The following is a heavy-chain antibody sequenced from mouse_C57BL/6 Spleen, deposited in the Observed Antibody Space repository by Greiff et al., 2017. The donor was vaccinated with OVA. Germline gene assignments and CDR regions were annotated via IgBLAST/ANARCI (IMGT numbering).Heavy chain of an antibody. D-gene: IGHD1-1*01. Sequence: VQLQHSVAELVRPGASVKLSCTASGFNIKDTYMHWVKQRPEQGLEWIGRIDPANGNTKYAPKFQGKATITADTSSNTAYLQLSSLTSEDTAIYYCARSTTVVVEDFDCGGQGTTLTVSS. J-gene: IGHJ2*01. CDR1: GFNIKDTY. CDR3: ARSTTVVVEDFDC. CDR2: IDPANGNT. V-gene: IGHV14-3*01.